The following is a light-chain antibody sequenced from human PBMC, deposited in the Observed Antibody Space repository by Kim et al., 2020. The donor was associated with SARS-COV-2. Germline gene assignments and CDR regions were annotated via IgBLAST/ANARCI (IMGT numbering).Light chain of an antibody. CDR3: QSWGV. Sequence: QLVLTQSPTASASLGASVKLTCTLNSGHSGNAIAWHKQQPEKGPRYLMKVNNDGSHSKGDGIPDRFSGSSSGAERYLTISSLQSVDEADYYCQSWGVFGGGTKLTVL. V-gene: IGLV4-69*01. J-gene: IGLJ3*02. CDR1: SGHSGNA. CDR2: VNNDGSH.